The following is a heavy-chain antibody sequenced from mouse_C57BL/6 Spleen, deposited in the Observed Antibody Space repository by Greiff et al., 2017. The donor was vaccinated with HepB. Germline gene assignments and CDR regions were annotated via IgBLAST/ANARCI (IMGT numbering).Heavy chain of an antibody. CDR1: GYPFTSYW. D-gene: IGHD2-5*01. V-gene: IGHV1-52*01. CDR2: IDPSDSDT. CDR3: ARRDYYSNYAWYFDV. Sequence: VQLQQPGAELVRPGSSVKLSCKASGYPFTSYWMHWVKQRPIQGLEWLGNIDPSDSDTHYNQKFTDKATLTVDNSSSTAYMPLSSLTSEDSAVYYCARRDYYSNYAWYFDVWGTGTTVTVSS. J-gene: IGHJ1*03.